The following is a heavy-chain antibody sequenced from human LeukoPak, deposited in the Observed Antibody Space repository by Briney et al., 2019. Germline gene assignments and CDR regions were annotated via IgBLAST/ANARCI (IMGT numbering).Heavy chain of an antibody. CDR3: ASGDGDIVVVPAAIQGHYYYGMDV. Sequence: GGSLRLSCGASGFTFSSRWLHWVRQAPGKGLEWVSRIDGDGSSTNYADSVKGRFTISRDNSKNTLYLQMNSLRAEDTAVYYCASGDGDIVVVPAAIQGHYYYGMDVWGQGTTVTVSS. CDR2: IDGDGSST. CDR1: GFTFSSRW. D-gene: IGHD2-2*01. J-gene: IGHJ6*02. V-gene: IGHV3-74*01.